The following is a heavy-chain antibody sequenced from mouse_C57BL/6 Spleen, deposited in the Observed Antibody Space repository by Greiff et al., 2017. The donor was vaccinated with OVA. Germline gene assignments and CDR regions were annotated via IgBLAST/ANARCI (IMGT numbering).Heavy chain of an antibody. CDR1: GYTFTSYW. Sequence: QVQLQQPGAELVRPGSSVKLSCKASGYTFTSYWMHWVKQRPIQGLEWIGNIDPSDSATHYTQKFKDKATLTVDKSSSAAYMQLSSLTSEYSAVYYCARYGDYYGSSSPWFAYWGQGTLVTVSA. CDR2: IDPSDSAT. D-gene: IGHD1-1*01. J-gene: IGHJ3*01. CDR3: ARYGDYYGSSSPWFAY. V-gene: IGHV1-52*01.